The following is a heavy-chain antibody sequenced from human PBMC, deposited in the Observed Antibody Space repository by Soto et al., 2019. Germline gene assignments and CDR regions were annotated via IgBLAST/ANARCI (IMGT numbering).Heavy chain of an antibody. V-gene: IGHV1-58*02. CDR2: IVVGSGNT. CDR1: GFTFTSSA. CDR3: VVDLIRDDLERGSYYYYMDV. Sequence: SVKVSCKASGFTFTSSAMQWGRHARGQGLEGIGWIVVGSGNTNYAQKFQERVTITRDMSTSTAYMELSSLRSEDTAVYYCVVDLIRDDLERGSYYYYMDVWGKGPTVTVSS. D-gene: IGHD1-1*01. J-gene: IGHJ6*03.